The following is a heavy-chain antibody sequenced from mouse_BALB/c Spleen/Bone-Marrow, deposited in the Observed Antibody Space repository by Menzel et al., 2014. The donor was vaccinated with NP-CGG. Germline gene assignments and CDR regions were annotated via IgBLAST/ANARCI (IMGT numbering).Heavy chain of an antibody. J-gene: IGHJ3*01. CDR3: AREARTGAWFAY. V-gene: IGHV1-4*01. CDR2: IVPSSDYT. D-gene: IGHD4-1*01. CDR1: GYTFTNYT. Sequence: VQLQQSGAELARPGASVKMSCKASGYTFTNYTMQWIRQRPGQGLDWNGYIVPSSDYTNYNQNFKDKATLTADKSSSTAYMQLNSLTSEDFAVYYCAREARTGAWFAYWGQGTLVTVSA.